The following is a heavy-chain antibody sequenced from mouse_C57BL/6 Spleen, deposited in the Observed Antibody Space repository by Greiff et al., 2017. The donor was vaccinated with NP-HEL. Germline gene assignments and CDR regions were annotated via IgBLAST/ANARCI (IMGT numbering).Heavy chain of an antibody. CDR3: AFHSSGYDYYAMDY. D-gene: IGHD3-2*02. J-gene: IGHJ4*01. CDR1: GYTFTSYW. V-gene: IGHV1-64*01. CDR2: IHPNSGST. Sequence: VQLQQPGAELVKPGASVKLSCKASGYTFTSYWMHWVKQRPGQGLEWIGMIHPNSGSTNYNEKFKSKATLTVDKSSSTAYMQLSSLTSEDSAVYYCAFHSSGYDYYAMDYWGQGTSVTVSS.